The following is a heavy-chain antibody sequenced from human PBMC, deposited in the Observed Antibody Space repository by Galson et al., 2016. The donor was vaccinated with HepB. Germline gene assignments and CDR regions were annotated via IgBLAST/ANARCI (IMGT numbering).Heavy chain of an antibody. D-gene: IGHD2-2*01. CDR3: ARPLIGTRGAFDI. Sequence: LSLTCTVSGGSIRSYYWSWIRQPAGKGLEWIGRVYTSGNTNYNPSLKSRISMSVDTSKNQFSLKLYPVTAADTAVYYCARPLIGTRGAFDIWGQGTMVTVSS. V-gene: IGHV4-4*07. CDR1: GGSIRSYY. J-gene: IGHJ3*02. CDR2: VYTSGNT.